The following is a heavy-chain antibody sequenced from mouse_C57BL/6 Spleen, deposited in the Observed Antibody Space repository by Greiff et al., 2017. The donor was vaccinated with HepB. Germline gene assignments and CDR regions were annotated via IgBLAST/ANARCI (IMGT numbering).Heavy chain of an antibody. CDR1: GFSFNTYA. Sequence: EVKLVESGGGLVQPKGSLKLSCAASGFSFNTYAMNWVRQAPGKGLEWVARIRSKSNNYATYYADSVKDRFTISRDDSESMLYLQMNNLKTEDTAMYYCVRQGTGDYAMDYWGQGTSVTVSS. V-gene: IGHV10-1*01. CDR3: VRQGTGDYAMDY. D-gene: IGHD4-1*01. J-gene: IGHJ4*01. CDR2: IRSKSNNYAT.